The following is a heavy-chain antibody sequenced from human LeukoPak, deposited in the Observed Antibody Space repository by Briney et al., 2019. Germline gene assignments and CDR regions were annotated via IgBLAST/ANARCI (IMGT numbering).Heavy chain of an antibody. CDR2: IIPIFGTA. Sequence: GTSVKVSCKASGGTFSRYAISWVRQAPGQGLEWMGGIIPIFGTANYAQKFQGRVTITTDESTSTAYVELSSLRSEDKAVYYCARNTRMTTVVTLDYYYYMDVWGKGTTVTVSS. J-gene: IGHJ6*03. CDR3: ARNTRMTTVVTLDYYYYMDV. D-gene: IGHD4-23*01. CDR1: GGTFSRYA. V-gene: IGHV1-69*05.